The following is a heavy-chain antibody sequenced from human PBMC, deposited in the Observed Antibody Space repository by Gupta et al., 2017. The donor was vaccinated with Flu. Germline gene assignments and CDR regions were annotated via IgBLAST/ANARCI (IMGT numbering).Heavy chain of an antibody. J-gene: IGHJ4*02. D-gene: IGHD1-7*01. V-gene: IGHV3-30*18. CDR3: AKGGLHNWNYDGDY. CDR1: GFTFRCYG. Sequence: QVQQVASGGGGVQQGRSLRISYAACGFTFRCYGLPWVRQAPGKGLEWVAGISYDGSNQWFVDSVRGRFTISRDNSNNTLYLQMNSLRPEDTAVYYCAKGGLHNWNYDGDYWGQGTLVTVSS. CDR2: ISYDGSNQ.